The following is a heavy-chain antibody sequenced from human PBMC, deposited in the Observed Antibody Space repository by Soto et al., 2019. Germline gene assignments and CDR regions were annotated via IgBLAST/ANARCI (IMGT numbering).Heavy chain of an antibody. CDR1: GGSFSGYY. V-gene: IGHV4-34*01. D-gene: IGHD3-3*01. J-gene: IGHJ5*02. Sequence: SETLSLTCAVYGGSFSGYYWSWIRQPPGKGLEWIGEINHSGSTNYNPSLKSRVTISVDTSKNQFSLKLSSVTAADTAVYYCARRVFGVVTTPRFDPWGQGTLVTVSS. CDR3: ARRVFGVVTTPRFDP. CDR2: INHSGST.